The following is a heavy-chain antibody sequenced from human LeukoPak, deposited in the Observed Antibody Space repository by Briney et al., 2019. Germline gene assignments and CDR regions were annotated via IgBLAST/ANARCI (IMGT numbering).Heavy chain of an antibody. CDR2: IYYSGST. CDR1: GGSISSYY. Sequence: SETLSLTCTVSGGSISSYYWSWIRQPPGKGLEWIGYIYYSGSTNYNPSLKSRVTISVDTSKNQFSLKLSSVTAADTAVYYCARDEGLYCSSTSCKSHWFDPWGQGTLVTVSS. D-gene: IGHD2-2*01. CDR3: ARDEGLYCSSTSCKSHWFDP. V-gene: IGHV4-59*01. J-gene: IGHJ5*02.